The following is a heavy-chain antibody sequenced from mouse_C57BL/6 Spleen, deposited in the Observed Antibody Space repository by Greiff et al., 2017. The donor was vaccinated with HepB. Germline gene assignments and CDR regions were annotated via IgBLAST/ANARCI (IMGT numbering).Heavy chain of an antibody. CDR3: ARHYSPYFDY. J-gene: IGHJ2*01. Sequence: EVHLVESGGDLVKPGGSLKLSCAASGFTFSSYGMSWVRQTPDKRLEWVATISSGGSYTYYPDSVKGRFTISSDNAKNTLYLQMRSLKSEDTAMYYCARHYSPYFDYWGQGTTLTVSS. CDR2: ISSGGSYT. V-gene: IGHV5-6*01. CDR1: GFTFSSYG. D-gene: IGHD1-1*01.